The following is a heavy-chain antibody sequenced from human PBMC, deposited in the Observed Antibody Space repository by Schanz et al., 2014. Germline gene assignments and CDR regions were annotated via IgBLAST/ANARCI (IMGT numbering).Heavy chain of an antibody. V-gene: IGHV3-23*04. D-gene: IGHD6-6*01. Sequence: EVQLVESGGGLVQPGGSLRLSCAASGFTFRSYNMNWVRQAPGKGLEWVSVIYSGDNTYYADSVKGRFTISRDNAKNTLYLQMNSLRVEDTAEYYCAKNWKGHHITGRPGWSDGMDVWGQGTTVTVSS. CDR3: AKNWKGHHITGRPGWSDGMDV. CDR2: IYSGDNT. CDR1: GFTFRSYN. J-gene: IGHJ6*02.